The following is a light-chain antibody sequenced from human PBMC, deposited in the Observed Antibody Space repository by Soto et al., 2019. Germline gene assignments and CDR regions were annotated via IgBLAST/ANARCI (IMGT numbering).Light chain of an antibody. J-gene: IGKJ1*01. Sequence: EIVLTQSPGTLSLSPGERATLSCRASQSVKSSNHLAWYQQTPGQAPRLLIYDASNRATGIPDRFSGSGSGTDFTRTNSRLEPEDTAMYYCQQYGGTPPTVGQGTKVEIK. V-gene: IGKV3-20*01. CDR3: QQYGGTPPT. CDR2: DAS. CDR1: QSVKSSNH.